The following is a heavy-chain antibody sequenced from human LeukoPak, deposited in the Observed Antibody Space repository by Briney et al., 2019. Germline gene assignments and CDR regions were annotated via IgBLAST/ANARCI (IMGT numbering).Heavy chain of an antibody. Sequence: GASVKVSCKVSGYTLTELSMHWVRQAPGKGLEWMGGFDPEDGETIYAQKFQGRVTMTEDTSTDTAYMELSSLRSEDTAVYYCVTGIMVGGDAFDIWGQGTMVTVSS. V-gene: IGHV1-24*01. CDR3: VTGIMVGGDAFDI. J-gene: IGHJ3*02. CDR2: FDPEDGET. D-gene: IGHD2-21*01. CDR1: GYTLTELS.